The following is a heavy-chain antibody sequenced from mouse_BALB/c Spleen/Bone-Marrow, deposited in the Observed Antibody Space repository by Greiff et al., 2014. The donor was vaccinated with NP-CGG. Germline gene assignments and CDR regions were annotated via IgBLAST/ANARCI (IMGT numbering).Heavy chain of an antibody. CDR2: IWGGGST. Sequence: QVQLQQSGPGLVSPSQSLSITCTVSGFSLTDYGVSWIRQPPGKGLEWLGVIWGGGSTYYNSALKSRLSISKDNSKSQVFLKMNSLQTDDTAMYYCAKRGGLGPYWYFDVWGAGTTVTVSS. D-gene: IGHD4-1*01. CDR3: AKRGGLGPYWYFDV. CDR1: GFSLTDYG. V-gene: IGHV2-6-5*01. J-gene: IGHJ1*01.